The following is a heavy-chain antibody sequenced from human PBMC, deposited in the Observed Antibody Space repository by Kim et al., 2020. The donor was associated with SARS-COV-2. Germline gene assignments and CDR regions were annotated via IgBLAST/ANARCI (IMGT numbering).Heavy chain of an antibody. CDR3: ARDTAMVNYYYYMDV. Sequence: AVKGRYTISRDNAKNSLYLQMNSLRAEDTAVYYCARDTAMVNYYYYMDVWGKGTTVTVSS. D-gene: IGHD5-18*01. J-gene: IGHJ6*03. V-gene: IGHV3-48*03.